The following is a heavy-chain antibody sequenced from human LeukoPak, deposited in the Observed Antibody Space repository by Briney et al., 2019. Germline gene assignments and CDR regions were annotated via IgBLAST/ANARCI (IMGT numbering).Heavy chain of an antibody. CDR2: INTDGSRI. J-gene: IGHJ6*03. Sequence: GGSLRLSCAASGFTFSNYWMHWVRQAPGKGLVWVSRINTDGSRITYADSVKGRFTISRDNATNTVYLQMNSLRAEDTAVYYCAKPPRGTTYYMDVWGKGTTVTVSS. D-gene: IGHD1/OR15-1a*01. V-gene: IGHV3-74*01. CDR3: AKPPRGTTYYMDV. CDR1: GFTFSNYW.